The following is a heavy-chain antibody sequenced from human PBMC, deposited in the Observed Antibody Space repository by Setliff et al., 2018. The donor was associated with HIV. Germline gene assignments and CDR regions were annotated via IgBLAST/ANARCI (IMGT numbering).Heavy chain of an antibody. CDR2: ISSSSSYI. D-gene: IGHD5-18*01. CDR1: GFTFSSYS. CDR3: ASIELAAMVPVDY. V-gene: IGHV3-21*01. J-gene: IGHJ4*02. Sequence: LSCAASGFTFSSYSMTWVRQAPGKGLEWVSSISSSSSYIYYADSVKGRFTISRDNAKNSLFLQMNSLRAEDTAVYYCASIELAAMVPVDYWDQGTLVTVSS.